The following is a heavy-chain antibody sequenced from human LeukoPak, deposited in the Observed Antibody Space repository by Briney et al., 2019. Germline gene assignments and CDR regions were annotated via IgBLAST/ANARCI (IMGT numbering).Heavy chain of an antibody. CDR3: AKEHMAAAVYYFDY. V-gene: IGHV3-23*01. D-gene: IGHD6-13*01. CDR2: FNPSSGST. CDR1: GFTFSNYA. Sequence: GGSLRLSCVASGFTFSNYAMSWVRQAPGKGLEWVSSFNPSSGSTYYADSVKGRFTISEDKSKNTLYLQMNSLRAEDTALYYCAKEHMAAAVYYFDYWGQGTLVTVSS. J-gene: IGHJ4*02.